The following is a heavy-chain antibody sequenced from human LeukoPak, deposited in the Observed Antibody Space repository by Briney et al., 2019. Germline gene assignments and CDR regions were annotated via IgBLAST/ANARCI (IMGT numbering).Heavy chain of an antibody. V-gene: IGHV3-53*01. CDR1: GFTVSSNY. CDR3: ARRDPGSYSDY. CDR2: IYSGGST. Sequence: GGSLRLSCAASGFTVSSNYKSWVRQAPGKGLEWVSVIYSGGSTYYADSVKGRFTISRDNSKNTLYLQMNSLRAEDTAVYYCARRDPGSYSDYWGQGTLVTVSS. J-gene: IGHJ4*02. D-gene: IGHD1-26*01.